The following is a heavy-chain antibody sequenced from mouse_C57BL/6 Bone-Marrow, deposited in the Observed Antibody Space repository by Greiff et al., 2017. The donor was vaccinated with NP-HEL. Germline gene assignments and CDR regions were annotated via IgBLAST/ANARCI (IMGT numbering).Heavy chain of an antibody. CDR2: IYPGDGDT. V-gene: IGHV1-82*01. CDR1: GYAFSSSW. CDR3: SRRRTCYYGSSYEDWYFDV. D-gene: IGHD1-1*01. J-gene: IGHJ1*03. Sequence: QVQLQQSGPELVKPGASVKISCKASGYAFSSSWMNWVKQRPGKGLEWIGRIYPGDGDTNYNGKFKGKATLTADKSSSTAYMQLSSLTSEDSAVYFCSRRRTCYYGSSYEDWYFDVWGTGPTVTVSS.